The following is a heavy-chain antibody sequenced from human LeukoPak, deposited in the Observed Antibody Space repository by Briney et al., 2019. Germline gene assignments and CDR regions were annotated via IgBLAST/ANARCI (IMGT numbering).Heavy chain of an antibody. CDR1: GFIFSNYG. J-gene: IGHJ4*02. Sequence: GGSLRLSCAASGFIFSNYGMHWVRQTPGKGLEWVTFIKSDGSEKDYADSVKGRFTISRDNSKSTLYLQMNSLRAEDMALCHCVKEVSFGEMGGDIWGQGTLVTVSS. CDR2: IKSDGSEK. V-gene: IGHV3-30*02. CDR3: VKEVSFGEMGGDI. D-gene: IGHD3-16*01.